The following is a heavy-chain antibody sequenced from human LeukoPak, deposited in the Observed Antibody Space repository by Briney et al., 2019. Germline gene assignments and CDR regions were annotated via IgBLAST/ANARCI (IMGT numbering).Heavy chain of an antibody. J-gene: IGHJ4*02. CDR2: IYSGGST. V-gene: IGHV3-66*01. CDR3: AREAIKDY. CDR1: GFTVSSNY. Sequence: QPGGSLRLSCAASGFTVSSNYMSWVRQAPGKGLEWVSVIYSGGSTYYADSVKGRFTIARDDAKNSLYLQMSSLRDEDTAVYYCAREAIKDYWGQGTLVTVSS.